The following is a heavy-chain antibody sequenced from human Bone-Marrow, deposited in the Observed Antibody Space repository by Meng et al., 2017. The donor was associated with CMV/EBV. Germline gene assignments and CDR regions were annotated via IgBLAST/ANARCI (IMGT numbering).Heavy chain of an antibody. D-gene: IGHD6-13*01. J-gene: IGHJ4*02. CDR1: GYTFTGYY. CDR3: ASGVKSRPRSRARDGYSSSWSIPSGDY. V-gene: IGHV1-2*02. CDR2: INPNSGGT. Sequence: ASVKVSCKASGYTFTGYYMHWVRQAPGQGLEWMGWINPNSGGTNYAQKFQGRVTMTRDTSISTAYMELSRLRSDDTAVYYCASGVKSRPRSRARDGYSSSWSIPSGDYWGQGTLVTVSS.